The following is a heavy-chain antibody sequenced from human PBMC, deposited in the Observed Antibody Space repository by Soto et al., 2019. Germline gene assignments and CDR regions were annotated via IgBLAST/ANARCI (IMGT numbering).Heavy chain of an antibody. CDR3: ANDFWSEYS. CDR2: ISGSSSMI. V-gene: IGHV3-48*04. CDR1: VFTFKTYA. J-gene: IGHJ5*02. D-gene: IGHD3-3*01. Sequence: WGSLRISCASSVFTFKTYATTWVRQAPGKGLEWVSYISGSSSMIYYADSVKGRFTISIDNAKNSLYLQMNSLRAEDTAVYYCANDFWSEYSWGQGTMVTVSS.